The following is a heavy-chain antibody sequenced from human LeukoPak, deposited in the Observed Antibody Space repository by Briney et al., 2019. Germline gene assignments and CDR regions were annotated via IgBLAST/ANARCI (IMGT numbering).Heavy chain of an antibody. D-gene: IGHD3-3*01. CDR1: GGSISSGDYY. CDR2: IYHGGST. CDR3: ARHQGVVDL. J-gene: IGHJ2*01. Sequence: SETLSLTCTVSGGSISSGDYYWSWIRQPPGKGLEWIGYIYHGGSTYYNPSLKSRVTISVDRSKNHFSLNLNSVTAADTAVYYCARHQGVVDLWGRGSLVTVSS. V-gene: IGHV4-30-2*01.